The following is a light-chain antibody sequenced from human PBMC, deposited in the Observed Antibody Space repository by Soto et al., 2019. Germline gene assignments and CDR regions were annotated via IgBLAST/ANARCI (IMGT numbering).Light chain of an antibody. J-gene: IGKJ2*01. CDR3: QQNNSYPVT. CDR2: DAS. CDR1: QSISSW. V-gene: IGKV1-5*01. Sequence: DIQMTQSPSTLSASVGDRVTITCRASQSISSWLAWYQQKPGKAPKLLIYDASSLESGVPSRFSGSGSGTEFTHTISSLQPDDFATYYCQQNNSYPVTFGQGTKVDIK.